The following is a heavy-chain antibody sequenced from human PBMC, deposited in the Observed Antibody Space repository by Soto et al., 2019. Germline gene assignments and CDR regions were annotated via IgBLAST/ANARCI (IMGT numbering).Heavy chain of an antibody. CDR2: IIPIFGTA. J-gene: IGHJ6*02. V-gene: IGHV1-69*01. D-gene: IGHD2-15*01. CDR3: ARSQGGSSSLDIYYYYYYGMDV. CDR1: GGTFSSYA. Sequence: QVQLVQSGAEVKKPGSSVKVSCKAPGGTFSSYAISWVRQAPGQGLEWMGGIIPIFGTAKYAQKFQGRVTITADESTSTGYMELSSVRSEDTAVYYCARSQGGSSSLDIYYYYYYGMDVWGQGTTLTVSS.